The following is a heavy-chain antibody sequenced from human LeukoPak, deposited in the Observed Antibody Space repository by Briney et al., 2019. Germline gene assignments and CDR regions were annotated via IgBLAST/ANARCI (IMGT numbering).Heavy chain of an antibody. J-gene: IGHJ4*02. CDR3: VSGVDSAKLGY. CDR2: IHPSGST. D-gene: IGHD3-3*01. V-gene: IGHV4-34*01. CDR1: GGSFSGYY. Sequence: SGTPSLTCAVSGGSFSGYYCNWIREPPGKGLGWIGGIHPSGSTRYKTSPRSRLTISMETSKNQCCLKLTSVTAADTAMYFCVSGVDSAKLGYWGQGTLVTVSS.